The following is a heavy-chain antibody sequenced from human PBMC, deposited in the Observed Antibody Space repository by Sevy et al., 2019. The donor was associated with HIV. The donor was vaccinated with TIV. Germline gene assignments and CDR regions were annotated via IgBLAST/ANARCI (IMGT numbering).Heavy chain of an antibody. CDR1: GFSVSSYY. J-gene: IGHJ4*02. CDR3: ARMTSTWSIDS. V-gene: IGHV3-53*01. Sequence: GGSLRLSCAASGFSVSSYYMGWVRQAPGKGLEWVSTKVSGGQTYYADSVRGRFTIARDESANNLFLQLNNLRAEDTGVYYCARMTSTWSIDSWGQGTLVTVSS. CDR2: KVSGGQT.